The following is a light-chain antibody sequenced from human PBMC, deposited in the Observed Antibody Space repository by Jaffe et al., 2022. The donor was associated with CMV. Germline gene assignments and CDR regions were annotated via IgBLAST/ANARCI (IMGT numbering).Light chain of an antibody. CDR1: QSVSTSQ. J-gene: IGKJ1*01. CDR3: QQFDSSPWT. V-gene: IGKV3-20*01. CDR2: GAS. Sequence: EIVLTQSPGTLSLSPGRRATLSCRATQSVSTSQLVWYQQKPGQAPRLLIYGASKRATGIPDRFTGRASGTDFTLTISRLEPEDSAVYFCQQFDSSPWTFGQGTKVEVQ.